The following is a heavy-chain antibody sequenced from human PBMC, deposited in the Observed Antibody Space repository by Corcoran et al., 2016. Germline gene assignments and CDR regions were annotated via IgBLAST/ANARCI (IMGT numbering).Heavy chain of an antibody. D-gene: IGHD2-2*01. CDR2: IYYSGST. Sequence: QVQLQESGPGLVKPSQTLSLTCTVSGDSISSGGYYWSWIRQHPGKGLEWIGYIYYSGSTYYNPSLKSRVTISVDTSKNQFSLKLSSVTAADTAVYYCARAYCSSTSCYQHDNWFDPWGQGTLVTVSS. CDR3: ARAYCSSTSCYQHDNWFDP. CDR1: GDSISSGGYY. J-gene: IGHJ5*02. V-gene: IGHV4-31*03.